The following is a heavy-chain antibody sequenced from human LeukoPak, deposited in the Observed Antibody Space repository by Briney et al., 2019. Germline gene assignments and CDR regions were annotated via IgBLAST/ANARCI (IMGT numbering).Heavy chain of an antibody. V-gene: IGHV1-46*01. Sequence: GASVKVSCKASGYTFTSYYMHWVRQAPGQGLEWMGIINPSGGSTSYAQKFRGRVTMTRDTSTSTVYMELSSLRSEDSAVYCCARESEINGFDYWGQGTLVTVSS. CDR3: ARESEINGFDY. D-gene: IGHD1-14*01. CDR2: INPSGGST. CDR1: GYTFTSYY. J-gene: IGHJ4*02.